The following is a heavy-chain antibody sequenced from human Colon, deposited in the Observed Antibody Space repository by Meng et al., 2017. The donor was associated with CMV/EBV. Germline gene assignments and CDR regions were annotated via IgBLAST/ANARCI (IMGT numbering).Heavy chain of an antibody. CDR3: ERDRGRDSYTSSSDS. Sequence: GGSLRLSCAASGFTYSNYWMNWVRQVPGKGLVWVSRINSDGSTTIYAESVKGRFTISRDNAKNTMYLQMNSLRAEDTAMYYCERDRGRDSYTSSSDSWGQGTLVTVSS. J-gene: IGHJ4*02. V-gene: IGHV3-74*01. D-gene: IGHD6-6*01. CDR1: GFTYSNYW. CDR2: INSDGSTT.